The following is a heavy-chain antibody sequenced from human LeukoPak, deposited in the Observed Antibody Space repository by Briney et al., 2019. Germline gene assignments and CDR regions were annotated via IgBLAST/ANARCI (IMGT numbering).Heavy chain of an antibody. CDR1: GFTFSTYW. Sequence: GGSLRLSCEVSGFTFSTYWMTLVRRAPGKGLEWVASVNPDGSERYYLDSVKGRFTIPRDNARNSLFLPMNSLRVEDTGVYYCARGHYGLDVWGQGTTVIVSS. CDR2: VNPDGSER. V-gene: IGHV3-7*01. CDR3: ARGHYGLDV. J-gene: IGHJ6*02.